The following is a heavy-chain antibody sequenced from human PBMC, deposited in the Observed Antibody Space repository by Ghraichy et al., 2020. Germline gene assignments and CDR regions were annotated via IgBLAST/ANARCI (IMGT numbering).Heavy chain of an antibody. CDR1: GGAIGSGDYS. J-gene: IGHJ3*02. Sequence: LRLSCAVSGGAIGSGDYSWSWIRQPPGKGLEWIGYIYTGGDTYYIPSVKGRATITADLSKNHFSLKLSSVTAADTAVYYCARAPFESDDFYDDGFDIWGQGTMVTVSS. D-gene: IGHD2-21*02. CDR3: ARAPFESDDFYDDGFDI. CDR2: IYTGGDT. V-gene: IGHV4-30-2*01.